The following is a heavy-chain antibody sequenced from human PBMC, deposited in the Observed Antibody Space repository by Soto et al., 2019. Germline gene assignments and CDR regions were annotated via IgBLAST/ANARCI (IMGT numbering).Heavy chain of an antibody. J-gene: IGHJ6*02. Sequence: QVQLVQSGAEVKKPGSSVKVSCKASGSTFSSYTITWVRQAPGQGLEWMGRIIPIFDLPIYAQKSQGRVTITADXTXXXAXXELSSLKSEDTAVYYCARDEAADELVPAAINAMDVWGQGTTVIVSS. CDR2: IIPIFDLP. CDR3: ARDEAADELVPAAINAMDV. CDR1: GSTFSSYT. D-gene: IGHD2-2*01. V-gene: IGHV1-69*08.